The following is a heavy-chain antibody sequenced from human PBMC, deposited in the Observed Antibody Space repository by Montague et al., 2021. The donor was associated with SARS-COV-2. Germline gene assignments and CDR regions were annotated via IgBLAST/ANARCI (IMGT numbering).Heavy chain of an antibody. D-gene: IGHD6-6*01. J-gene: IGHJ3*01. CDR2: ISGDGGNT. CDR1: GFTFDDYA. Sequence: SLRLXCAASGFTFDDYAMHWVRQAPGKGLEWVSLISGDGGNTYYADSVKGRFTISRDNSKNSLYLQMNSLRTEDTALYYCARRALYSSSYSFALWGQGKMVTVSS. V-gene: IGHV3-43*02. CDR3: ARRALYSSSYSFAL.